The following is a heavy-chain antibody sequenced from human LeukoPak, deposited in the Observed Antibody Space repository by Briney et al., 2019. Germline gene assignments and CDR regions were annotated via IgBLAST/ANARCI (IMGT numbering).Heavy chain of an antibody. V-gene: IGHV1-2*02. CDR3: ARDHNWGPDY. Sequence: ASGKVSCTALGYTFTDHYFHWLRQAPGQGIEWMGWIHPGRGDTNIAQKFQGRVSLTRDMSISTAYMELSRLTSDDTAVYYCARDHNWGPDYWGQGTLVSVSS. CDR2: IHPGRGDT. CDR1: GYTFTDHY. D-gene: IGHD7-27*01. J-gene: IGHJ4*02.